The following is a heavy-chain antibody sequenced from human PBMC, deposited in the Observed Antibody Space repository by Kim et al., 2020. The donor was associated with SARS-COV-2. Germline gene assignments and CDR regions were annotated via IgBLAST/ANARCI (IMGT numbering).Heavy chain of an antibody. D-gene: IGHD2-2*01. Sequence: SETLSLTCAVYGGSFSGYYWSWIRQPPGKGLEWIGEINHSGSTNYNPSLKSRVTISVDTSKNQFSLKLSSVTAADTAVYYCAREGGLAVPAATIDYWGQGTLVTVSS. J-gene: IGHJ4*02. CDR3: AREGGLAVPAATIDY. V-gene: IGHV4-34*01. CDR2: INHSGST. CDR1: GGSFSGYY.